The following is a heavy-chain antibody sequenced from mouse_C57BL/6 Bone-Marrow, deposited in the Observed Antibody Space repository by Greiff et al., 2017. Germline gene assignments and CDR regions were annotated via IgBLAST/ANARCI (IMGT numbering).Heavy chain of an antibody. CDR1: GFTFSSYA. V-gene: IGHV5-4*01. D-gene: IGHD4-1*01. CDR2: ISDGGSYT. J-gene: IGHJ4*01. Sequence: EVQGVESGGGLVKPGGSLKLSCAASGFTFSSYAMSWVRQTPEKRLEWVATISDGGSYTYYPANVKGRFTISRDNAKNNLYLQMSHLKSEDTAMYYCARDLTGTRYAMDYWGQGTSVTVSS. CDR3: ARDLTGTRYAMDY.